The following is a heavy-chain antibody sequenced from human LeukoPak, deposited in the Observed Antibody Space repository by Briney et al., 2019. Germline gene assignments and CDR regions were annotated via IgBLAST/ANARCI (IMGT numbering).Heavy chain of an antibody. Sequence: PGGSLRLSCAASGFTFSSYEMNWVRQAPGKGLEWVSAISGSGNTHYADSVNGRFTISRDNSKNTLYLQMNSLRVGDTAVYYCAKDHPDWGSSFDSWGQGTLVTVSS. V-gene: IGHV3-23*01. CDR2: ISGSGNT. CDR1: GFTFSSYE. D-gene: IGHD7-27*01. J-gene: IGHJ4*02. CDR3: AKDHPDWGSSFDS.